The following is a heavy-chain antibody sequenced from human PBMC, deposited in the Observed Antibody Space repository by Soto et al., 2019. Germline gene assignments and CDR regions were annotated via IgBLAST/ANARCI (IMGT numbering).Heavy chain of an antibody. V-gene: IGHV4-39*01. D-gene: IGHD3-22*01. Sequence: SETLSITCTVSGGSISSSSYYWGWIRQPPGKGLEWIGSIYYSGSTYYNPSLKSRVTISVDTSKNQFSLKLSSVTAADTAVYYCARHTYYYDSDPWGQGTLVTVSS. CDR3: ARHTYYYDSDP. CDR2: IYYSGST. J-gene: IGHJ5*02. CDR1: GGSISSSSYY.